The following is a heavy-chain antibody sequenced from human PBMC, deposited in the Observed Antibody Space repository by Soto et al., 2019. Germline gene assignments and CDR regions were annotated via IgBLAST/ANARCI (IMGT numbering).Heavy chain of an antibody. D-gene: IGHD3-10*01. J-gene: IGHJ5*02. CDR2: IKQDGSEK. CDR1: GFTFSSYW. CDR3: ARDSMVRGVSGFDP. V-gene: IGHV3-7*03. Sequence: EVQLVESGGGLVQPGGSLRLSCAASGFTFSSYWMSWVRQAPGKGLEWVANIKQDGSEKYYVDSVKDRFTISRDNAKNSLYLQMNSLRAEDTAVYYCARDSMVRGVSGFDPWGQGTLVTVSS.